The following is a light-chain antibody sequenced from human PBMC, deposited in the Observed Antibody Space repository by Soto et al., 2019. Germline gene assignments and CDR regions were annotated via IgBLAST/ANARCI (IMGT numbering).Light chain of an antibody. CDR1: QSVSSSY. CDR3: QQYGSSPWT. Sequence: EIVLTQSPGTLSLSTGERATLSCRASQSVSSSYLAWYQQKPGQAPRLLIYGASSRATGIPDRFSGSGSGTDFTLTISSLEPEDFALYYCQQYGSSPWTFGQGTKVEIK. CDR2: GAS. J-gene: IGKJ1*01. V-gene: IGKV3-20*01.